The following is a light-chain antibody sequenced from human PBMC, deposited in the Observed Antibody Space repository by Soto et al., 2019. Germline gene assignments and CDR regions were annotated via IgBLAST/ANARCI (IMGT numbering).Light chain of an antibody. CDR2: DNT. Sequence: QAVVTQPPSVSGAPGERVTISCTGSSSDIGAGYRVRWYQQVPGTAPKLLIYDNTNRPSGVSVRFSGSKSGTSASLAISGLQAEDEADYYCQSFDTTLSGSRVFGTGTKLTVL. CDR1: SSDIGAGYR. V-gene: IGLV1-40*01. CDR3: QSFDTTLSGSRV. J-gene: IGLJ1*01.